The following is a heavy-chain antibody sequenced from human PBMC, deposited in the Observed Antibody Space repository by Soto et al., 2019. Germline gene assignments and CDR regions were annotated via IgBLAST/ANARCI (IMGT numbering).Heavy chain of an antibody. J-gene: IGHJ6*03. Sequence: SETLSLTCTVSGGSISSYYWSWIRQPPGKGLEWIGYIYYSGSTNYNPSLKSRVTISVDTSKNQFSLKLSSVTDVDTAVYYCASSITSFGVVNYYMNVWGKGTPVTVSS. V-gene: IGHV4-59*08. CDR1: GGSISSYY. D-gene: IGHD3-3*01. CDR2: IYYSGST. CDR3: ASSITSFGVVNYYMNV.